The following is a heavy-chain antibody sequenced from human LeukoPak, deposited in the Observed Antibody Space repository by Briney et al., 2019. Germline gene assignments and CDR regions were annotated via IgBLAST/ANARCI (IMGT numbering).Heavy chain of an antibody. Sequence: AGSLRLSCAASGFTFSSYWMSWFRQAPGKGLEWVANIKQDGSEKYYVDSVRGRFTISRDNATNSLYLQLNCVRAGDTAVYYRARAGPGGSYYYYMGVWGKGTTVTVSS. V-gene: IGHV3-7*01. D-gene: IGHD4-23*01. CDR2: IKQDGSEK. CDR3: ARAGPGGSYYYYMGV. CDR1: GFTFSSYW. J-gene: IGHJ6*03.